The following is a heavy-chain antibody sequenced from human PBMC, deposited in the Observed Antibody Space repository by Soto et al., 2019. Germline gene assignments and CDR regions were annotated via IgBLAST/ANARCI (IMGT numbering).Heavy chain of an antibody. V-gene: IGHV3-23*01. CDR3: AKDRHYPRDYFHY. Sequence: PGGSLRLSCAASGFTFSSSAISWVRQAPGKGLEWVSAVSANGQGIYYADSVRGRFTISRDNPKNTVFLHMDSLSAEDTAVYYCAKDRHYPRDYFHYWGQGTLVTVSS. J-gene: IGHJ4*02. CDR1: GFTFSSSA. CDR2: VSANGQGI. D-gene: IGHD3-10*01.